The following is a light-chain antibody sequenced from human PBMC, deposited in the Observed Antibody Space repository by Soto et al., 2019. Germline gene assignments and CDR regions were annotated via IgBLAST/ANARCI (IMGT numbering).Light chain of an antibody. CDR1: QDISNY. CDR3: QQYDNLPLT. V-gene: IGKV1-33*01. CDR2: DAS. J-gene: IGKJ4*02. Sequence: DSQMTQSPSSLSASVGDRVTITCQASQDISNYLNWYQQKPGKAPKXXIYDASNLETGVPSRFSGSGSGTDFTFTISSLQTEDIATYYCQQYDNLPLTFGGGTKVDIK.